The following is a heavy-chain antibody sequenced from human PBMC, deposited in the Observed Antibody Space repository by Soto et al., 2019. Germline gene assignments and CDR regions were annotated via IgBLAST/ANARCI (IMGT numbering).Heavy chain of an antibody. Sequence: QLQLQESGSGLVKPSQTLSLTCIVSGDSISSGGYSWSWIRQPPGKGLEWIGYISHIENTHYNPSLKGRVTISIARSKNQFSLKLTSVTAADTAVYYCASEKDLFTFGGVNNWFDPWGQGTLVTVSS. CDR1: GDSISSGGYS. D-gene: IGHD3-16*01. J-gene: IGHJ5*02. V-gene: IGHV4-30-2*01. CDR3: ASEKDLFTFGGVNNWFDP. CDR2: ISHIENT.